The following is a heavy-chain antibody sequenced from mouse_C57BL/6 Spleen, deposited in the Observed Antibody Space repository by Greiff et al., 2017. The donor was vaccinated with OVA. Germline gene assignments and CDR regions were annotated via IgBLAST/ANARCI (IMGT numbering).Heavy chain of an antibody. Sequence: VQLQQSGADLAKPGASVKLSCKASGYTFPSYWMHWVTQRPGQGLEWIGYINPSSGYTKYNQKFKDKATLTADKSSSTAYMQLSSLTYEDSAVYYGARDPFTTVVAKGDYFDYWGQGTTLTVSS. V-gene: IGHV1-7*01. D-gene: IGHD1-1*01. CDR1: GYTFPSYW. CDR2: INPSSGYT. CDR3: ARDPFTTVVAKGDYFDY. J-gene: IGHJ2*01.